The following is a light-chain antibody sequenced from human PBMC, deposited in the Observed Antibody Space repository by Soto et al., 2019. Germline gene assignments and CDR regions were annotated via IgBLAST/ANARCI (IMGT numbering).Light chain of an antibody. Sequence: DIQMTQSPSTLAASVGDRVTITCRASQSISSWMAWYQQKPGKAPKLLIYTASRLDSGVPSRFSGSGSGTEFTLTISSLQPDDFATYYCQQYNSWTFGQGTKVDI. J-gene: IGKJ1*01. V-gene: IGKV1-5*03. CDR2: TAS. CDR1: QSISSW. CDR3: QQYNSWT.